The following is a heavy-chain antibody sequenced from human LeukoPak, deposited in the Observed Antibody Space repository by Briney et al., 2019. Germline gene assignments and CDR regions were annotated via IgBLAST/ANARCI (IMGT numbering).Heavy chain of an antibody. CDR1: GGSISSGGYY. J-gene: IGHJ6*02. V-gene: IGHV4-31*11. Sequence: PSETLSLTCAVSGGSISSGGYYWSWIRQHPGKGLEWIGYIYYSGSTYYNPSLKSRVTISVDTSKNQFSLKLSSVTAADTAVYYCASGSGSYVNAYYYYGMDVWGQGTTVTVSS. CDR2: IYYSGST. CDR3: ASGSGSYVNAYYYYGMDV. D-gene: IGHD3-10*01.